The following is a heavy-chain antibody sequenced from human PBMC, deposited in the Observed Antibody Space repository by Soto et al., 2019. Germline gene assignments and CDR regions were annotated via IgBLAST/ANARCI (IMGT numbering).Heavy chain of an antibody. V-gene: IGHV3-21*01. D-gene: IGHD2-15*01. CDR2: ISSSSSYI. J-gene: IGHJ4*02. CDR3: ARDGPYCSGGSCHIPFDY. Sequence: EVQLVESGGGLVKPGEFLRLSCAASGFTFSSYSMNWVRQAPGKGLEWVSSISSSSSYIYYADSVKGRFTISRDNAKKSLYLQMNSLRAEDTAVYYCARDGPYCSGGSCHIPFDYWGQGTLVTVSS. CDR1: GFTFSSYS.